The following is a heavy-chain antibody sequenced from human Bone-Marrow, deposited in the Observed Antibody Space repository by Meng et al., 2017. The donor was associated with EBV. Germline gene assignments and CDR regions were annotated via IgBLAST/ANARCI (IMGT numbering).Heavy chain of an antibody. J-gene: IGHJ5*02. CDR1: GFTFSIYS. Sequence: QVVGFGGGLVKPGGALSLFRAASGFTFSIYSMNWVRQAPGKGLEWVSAISSSSSYIYYADSVKGRFTISRDNAENSLYLQMNSLRAEDTAVYYCARESRGWFDPWGQGTLVTVSS. CDR2: ISSSSSYI. CDR3: ARESRGWFDP. V-gene: IGHV3-21*01.